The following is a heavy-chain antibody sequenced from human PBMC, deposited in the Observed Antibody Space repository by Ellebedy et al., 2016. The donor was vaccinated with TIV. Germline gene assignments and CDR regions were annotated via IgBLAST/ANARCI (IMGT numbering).Heavy chain of an antibody. Sequence: GESLKISCAASGFTFSSYAMHWVRQAPGKGLEWVAVISYDGSNKYYADSVKGRFTISRDNSKNTLYLQMNSLRAEDTAVYYCAREGHRLGNFDYWGQGTLVTVSS. CDR1: GFTFSSYA. V-gene: IGHV3-30-3*01. CDR3: AREGHRLGNFDY. J-gene: IGHJ4*02. CDR2: ISYDGSNK. D-gene: IGHD1-26*01.